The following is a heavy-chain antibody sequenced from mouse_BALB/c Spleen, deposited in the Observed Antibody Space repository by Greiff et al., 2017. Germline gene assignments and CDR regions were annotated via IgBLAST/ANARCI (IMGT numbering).Heavy chain of an antibody. Sequence: EVKVVESGGGLVQPGGSLRLSCATSGFTFTDYYMSWVRQPPGKALEWLGFIRNKANGYTTEYSASVKGRFTISRDNSQSILYLQMNTLRAEDSATYYCARDYYGSSYDYWGQGTTLTVSS. CDR2: IRNKANGYTT. V-gene: IGHV7-3*02. J-gene: IGHJ2*01. CDR1: GFTFTDYY. D-gene: IGHD1-1*01. CDR3: ARDYYGSSYDY.